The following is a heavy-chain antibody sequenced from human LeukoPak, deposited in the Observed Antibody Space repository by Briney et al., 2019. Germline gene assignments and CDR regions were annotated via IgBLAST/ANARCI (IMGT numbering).Heavy chain of an antibody. D-gene: IGHD2-15*01. J-gene: IGHJ5*02. CDR2: IRSKAYGGTT. CDR1: GFTFGDYA. CDR3: TRLPCSGGSCYWFDP. V-gene: IGHV3-49*04. Sequence: GGSLRLSCTASGFTFGDYAMSWVRQAPGKGLGWVGFIRSKAYGGTTEYAASVKGRFTISRDDSKSIAYLQMNSLKTEDTAVYYCTRLPCSGGSCYWFDPWGQGTLVTVSS.